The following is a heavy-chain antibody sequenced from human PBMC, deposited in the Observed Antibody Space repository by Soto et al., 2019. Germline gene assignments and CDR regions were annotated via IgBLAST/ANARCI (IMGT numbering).Heavy chain of an antibody. CDR1: GFTFSSYA. CDR2: ISGSGGST. D-gene: IGHD2-21*02. CDR3: AKRAHDCGGDCYGGIDY. J-gene: IGHJ4*02. Sequence: GGSLRLSCAASGFTFSSYAMSWVRQAPGKGLEWVSAISGSGGSTYYADSVKGRVTISRDNSKNTLYLQMNSLRAEDTAVYYCAKRAHDCGGDCYGGIDYWGQGTLVTVSS. V-gene: IGHV3-23*01.